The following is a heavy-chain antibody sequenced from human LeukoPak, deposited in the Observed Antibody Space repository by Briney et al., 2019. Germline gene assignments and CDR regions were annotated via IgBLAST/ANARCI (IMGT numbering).Heavy chain of an antibody. J-gene: IGHJ5*02. CDR3: ATYLSSSWPRWFDP. CDR1: GYTLTELS. D-gene: IGHD6-13*01. V-gene: IGHV1-24*01. Sequence: ASVKVSCKVSGYTLTELSMHWVRQAPGKGLEWMGGFDPEDGETIYAQKFQGRVTMTEDTSTDTAYTELSSLRSEDTAVYYCATYLSSSWPRWFDPWGQGTLVTVSS. CDR2: FDPEDGET.